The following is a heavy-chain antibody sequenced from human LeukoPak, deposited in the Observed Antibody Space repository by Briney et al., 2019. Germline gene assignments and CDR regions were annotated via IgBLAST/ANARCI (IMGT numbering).Heavy chain of an antibody. CDR3: ARDLSSSGYYYG. CDR1: GGSISSYY. D-gene: IGHD3-22*01. CDR2: IYYSGST. V-gene: IGHV4-59*01. J-gene: IGHJ4*02. Sequence: PSETLSLTCTVSGGSISSYYWSWIRRPPGKGLEWIGYIYYSGSTNYNPSLKSRVTISVDTSKNQFSLKLSSVTAADTAVYYCARDLSSSGYYYGWGQGTLVTVSS.